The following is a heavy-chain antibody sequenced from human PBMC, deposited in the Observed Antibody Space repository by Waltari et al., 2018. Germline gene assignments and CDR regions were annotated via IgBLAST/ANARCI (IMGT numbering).Heavy chain of an antibody. V-gene: IGHV4-34*01. Sequence: QVQVQQWGAGLLRPSETLSLTCAVYGGSFTGSYWIWIRQPPGKGLEWIGEINYSWATNYSPSLKRRVTMSVDTSKNQFSLKMKSVTAADSAVYYCAREREQQLVQEWSGHYYTHYGMDVWGQGTTVTVSS. CDR3: AREREQQLVQEWSGHYYTHYGMDV. CDR2: INYSWAT. CDR1: GGSFTGSY. J-gene: IGHJ6*02. D-gene: IGHD6-13*01.